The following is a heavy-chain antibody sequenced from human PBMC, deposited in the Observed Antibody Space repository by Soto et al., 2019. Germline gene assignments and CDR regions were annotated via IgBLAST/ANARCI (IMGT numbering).Heavy chain of an antibody. J-gene: IGHJ4*02. CDR2: ISGSGGST. V-gene: IGHV3-23*01. CDR1: GFTFSSYT. Sequence: EVQLLESGGGVVQPGGSLRLSCTASGFTFSSYTMIWFRQAPGQGLEWVSAISGSGGSTFYADSVKGRFAISRYNSKYTLFLQMNSLSADDTAVSYCASEGSFDSSGFYDYFHYWGQGTLVTVSS. CDR3: ASEGSFDSSGFYDYFHY. D-gene: IGHD3-22*01.